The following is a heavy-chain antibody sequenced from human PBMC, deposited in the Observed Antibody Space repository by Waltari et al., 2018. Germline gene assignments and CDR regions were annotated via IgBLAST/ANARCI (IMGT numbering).Heavy chain of an antibody. V-gene: IGHV4-30-4*08. Sequence: QVQLPESGPGLVKPSQTLSLSCSVSGGTLRNGHDYWTWIRQPPGKGLEWIGYIYYTGTTYYNPSLKNRVFISVDTSKNQFSLNLTSVTAADTAVYYCAKGAGDQPPKFDPWGQGTLVTVSS. CDR2: IYYTGTT. CDR1: GGTLRNGHDY. J-gene: IGHJ5*02. D-gene: IGHD7-27*01. CDR3: AKGAGDQPPKFDP.